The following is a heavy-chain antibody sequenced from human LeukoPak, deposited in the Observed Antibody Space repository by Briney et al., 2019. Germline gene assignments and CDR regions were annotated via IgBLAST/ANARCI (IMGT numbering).Heavy chain of an antibody. Sequence: SETLSLTCAVYGGSFSGYYWSWIRQPPGKGLEWIGEINHSGSTNYNPSLKSRVTISVDTTKKKYSLTLRSVTAADTAVYYCARVPIYYDSSGYYFRIYYYYYYMDVWGKGTTVTVSS. CDR1: GGSFSGYY. CDR2: INHSGST. V-gene: IGHV4-34*01. CDR3: ARVPIYYDSSGYYFRIYYYYYYMDV. D-gene: IGHD3-22*01. J-gene: IGHJ6*03.